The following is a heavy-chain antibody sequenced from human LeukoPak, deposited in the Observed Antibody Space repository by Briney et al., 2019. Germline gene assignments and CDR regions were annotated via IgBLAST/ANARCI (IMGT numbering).Heavy chain of an antibody. CDR2: INHSGST. J-gene: IGHJ4*02. CDR1: GGSFSGYY. V-gene: IGHV4-34*01. D-gene: IGHD3-10*01. CDR3: ARVFRSTMVRGVYIDY. Sequence: PSETLSLTCAVYGGSFSGYYWSWIRQPPGKGLEWIGEINHSGSTNYNPSLKSRVTISVDTSKNQFSLKLSSVTAADTAVYYCARVFRSTMVRGVYIDYWGQGTLVTVSS.